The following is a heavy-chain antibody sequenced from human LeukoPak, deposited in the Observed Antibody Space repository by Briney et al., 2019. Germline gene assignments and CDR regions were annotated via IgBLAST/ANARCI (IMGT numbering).Heavy chain of an antibody. CDR1: GDSIITSHW. V-gene: IGHV4-4*02. Sequence: SETLSLTCAVSGDSIITSHWRSWVRQPPGKGLEWIGEIYHIGTTNYNPSLKSRVSISVDTSRNQFSLTLSSVTAADTAVYYCASARWDFWGQGTLVTVSS. CDR3: ASARWDF. J-gene: IGHJ4*02. D-gene: IGHD4-23*01. CDR2: IYHIGTT.